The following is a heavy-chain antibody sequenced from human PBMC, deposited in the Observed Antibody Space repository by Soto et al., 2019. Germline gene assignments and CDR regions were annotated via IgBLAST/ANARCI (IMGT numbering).Heavy chain of an antibody. J-gene: IGHJ6*02. V-gene: IGHV4-30-4*01. CDR1: GGSISSGDYY. Sequence: SETLSLTCTVSGGSISSGDYYWSWIRQPPGKGLEWIGYIYYSGSTYYNPSLKSRVTISVDTSKSQFSLKLSSVTAADTAVYYCARDNILGILYGGMDVWGQGTTVTVSS. D-gene: IGHD3-3*01. CDR2: IYYSGST. CDR3: ARDNILGILYGGMDV.